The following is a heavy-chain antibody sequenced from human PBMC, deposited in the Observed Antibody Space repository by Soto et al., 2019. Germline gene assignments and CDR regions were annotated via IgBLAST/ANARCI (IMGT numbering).Heavy chain of an antibody. CDR2: IYYSGST. CDR1: GGSISSGDYY. D-gene: IGHD1-20*01. J-gene: IGHJ4*02. V-gene: IGHV4-30-4*01. CDR3: ARANYTWNRRIDY. Sequence: SETLSLTCTVSGGSISSGDYYWSWIRQPPGKGLEWIGYIYYSGSTYYTPSLKSRVTISVDTSKTQFSLQLSCVTAADTAVYLWARANYTWNRRIDYWGQGTRVTVSS.